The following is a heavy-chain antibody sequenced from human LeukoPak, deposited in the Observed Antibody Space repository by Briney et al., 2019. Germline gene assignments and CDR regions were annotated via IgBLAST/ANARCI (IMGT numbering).Heavy chain of an antibody. J-gene: IGHJ5*02. CDR3: ARDFGIAAAEEYWFDP. CDR1: GYTFTGYY. V-gene: IGHV1-2*02. Sequence: ASVKLSCKASGYTFTGYYMHWVRQAPGQGLEWMGWINPNSGGTNYAQKFQGRVTMTRDTSISTAYMELSRLRSDDTAVYYCARDFGIAAAEEYWFDPWGQGTLVTVSS. D-gene: IGHD6-13*01. CDR2: INPNSGGT.